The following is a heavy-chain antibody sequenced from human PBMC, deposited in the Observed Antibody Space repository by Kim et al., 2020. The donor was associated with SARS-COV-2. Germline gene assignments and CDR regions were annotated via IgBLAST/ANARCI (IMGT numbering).Heavy chain of an antibody. J-gene: IGHJ5*02. D-gene: IGHD6-19*01. Sequence: RFTISRDNAKNSLYLQMNSLRAEDTAVYYCARDLPAAVAEAVLPINWFDPWGQGTLVTVSS. V-gene: IGHV3-11*05. CDR3: ARDLPAAVAEAVLPINWFDP.